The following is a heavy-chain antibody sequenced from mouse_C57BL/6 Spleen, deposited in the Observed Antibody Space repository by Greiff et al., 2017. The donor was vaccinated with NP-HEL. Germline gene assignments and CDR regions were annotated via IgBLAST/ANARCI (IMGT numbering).Heavy chain of an antibody. CDR2: IYPRSGNT. Sequence: VQLQQSGAELARPGASVKLSCKASGYTFTSYGISWVKQRTGQGLEWIGEIYPRSGNTYYNEKFKGKATLTADKSSSTAYMELSSLTSEDSAVYFCARLGCLNHPYYFDYWGQGTTLTVSS. CDR1: GYTFTSYG. D-gene: IGHD6-1*01. V-gene: IGHV1-81*01. CDR3: ARLGCLNHPYYFDY. J-gene: IGHJ2*01.